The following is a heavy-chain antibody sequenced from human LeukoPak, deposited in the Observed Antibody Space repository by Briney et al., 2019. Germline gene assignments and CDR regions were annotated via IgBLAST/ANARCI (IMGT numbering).Heavy chain of an antibody. Sequence: SETLSLTCAVSGYSISSGYYWGWIRQPPGKGLEWIGSTYHSGSTYYNPSLKSRVTISVDTSKNQFSLKLSSVTAADTAVYYCARQLVPARSNWFDPWGQGTLVTVSS. CDR3: ARQLVPARSNWFDP. J-gene: IGHJ5*02. CDR2: TYHSGST. CDR1: GYSISSGYY. D-gene: IGHD6-13*01. V-gene: IGHV4-38-2*01.